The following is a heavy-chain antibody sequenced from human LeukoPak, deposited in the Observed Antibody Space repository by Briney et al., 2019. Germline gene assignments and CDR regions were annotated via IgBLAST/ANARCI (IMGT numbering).Heavy chain of an antibody. CDR2: INHSGNI. Sequence: SETLSLTRAVYGGSFSGYFWRWVRQPPGKGLEWAGEINHSGNIRYNPSLMSRVTVSVATSKNQVSLKLRSVTAADTAIYYCARAADYLGSGSQLGYWGQGILVTVSA. CDR1: GGSFSGYF. V-gene: IGHV4-34*01. D-gene: IGHD3-10*01. CDR3: ARAADYLGSGSQLGY. J-gene: IGHJ4*02.